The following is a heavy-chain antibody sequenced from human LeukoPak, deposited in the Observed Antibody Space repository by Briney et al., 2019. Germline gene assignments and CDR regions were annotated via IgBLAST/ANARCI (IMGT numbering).Heavy chain of an antibody. D-gene: IGHD3-10*02. Sequence: GGSLRLSCAASGFIFSDYYMSWIRQAPGKGLEWLSFISSGGSTIYYADSVKGRFTISRDNAQNSLYLQMNSLRAKDTAVYYCAELGITMIGGVWGKGTTVTISS. CDR1: GFIFSDYY. CDR2: ISSGGSTI. J-gene: IGHJ6*04. V-gene: IGHV3-11*04. CDR3: AELGITMIGGV.